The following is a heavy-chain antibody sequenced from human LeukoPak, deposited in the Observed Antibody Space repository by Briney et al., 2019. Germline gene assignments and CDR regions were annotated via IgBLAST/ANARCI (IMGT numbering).Heavy chain of an antibody. J-gene: IGHJ6*03. V-gene: IGHV4-59*11. CDR1: GGSISSHY. CDR3: ARTYYYYYYMDV. Sequence: SETLYLTCTVSGGSISSHYWSWIRQPPGKGLEWIGYIYYSGSTNYNPSLKSRLTISVDTSKNQFSLKLSSVTAADTAVYYCARTYYYYYYMDVWGKGTTVTVSS. CDR2: IYYSGST.